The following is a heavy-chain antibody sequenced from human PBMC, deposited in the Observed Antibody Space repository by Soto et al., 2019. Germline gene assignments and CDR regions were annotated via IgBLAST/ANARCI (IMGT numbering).Heavy chain of an antibody. CDR2: INSVSGGT. CDR1: GNTHTIYF. D-gene: IGHD3-10*01. J-gene: IGHJ4*02. Sequence: QEQLVQSGAEVKQPGASVRVSSKASGNTHTIYFIHWLRQARGQGLEWRGWINSVSGGTNYAHTFQARVTMTRDTTTTTAFMERSGLRSDDTAVYFCAGGGSSYAHWGQGTLVTVSS. CDR3: AGGGSSYAH. V-gene: IGHV1-2*02.